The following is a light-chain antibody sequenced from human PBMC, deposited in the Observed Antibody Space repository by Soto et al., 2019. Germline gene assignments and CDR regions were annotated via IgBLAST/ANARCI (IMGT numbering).Light chain of an antibody. CDR3: QRYGGSPRT. CDR1: QSVGGTF. Sequence: EIVLTQSPGTLSLSPGEGATLSCRASQSVGGTFLAWYQQKGGQAPRPLIHGASNRATGITDRFSGSGSGTDFTLTISRLEREDFAVYYCQRYGGSPRTFGQGTKVEV. CDR2: GAS. V-gene: IGKV3-20*01. J-gene: IGKJ1*01.